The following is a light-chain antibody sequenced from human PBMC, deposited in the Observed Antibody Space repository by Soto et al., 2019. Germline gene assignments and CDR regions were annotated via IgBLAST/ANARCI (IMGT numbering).Light chain of an antibody. Sequence: QMTQSPSSLSASVGERVTITCRANQSLSNWLAWYQQKPGKAPKLLISDASTLESGVPSRFSGSGSGTEFTLTISSLLPDDFATYYCQQYKTYSPWPSGQGTKADIK. V-gene: IGKV1-5*01. CDR1: QSLSNW. J-gene: IGKJ1*01. CDR3: QQYKTYSPWP. CDR2: DAS.